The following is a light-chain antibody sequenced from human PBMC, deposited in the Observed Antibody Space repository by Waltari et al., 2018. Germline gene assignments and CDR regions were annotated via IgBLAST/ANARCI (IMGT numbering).Light chain of an antibody. J-gene: IGLJ3*02. V-gene: IGLV1-44*01. CDR2: GNN. CDR3: AAWDDSLIGPV. Sequence: QSVLTQSPSTSGTPGQKVTISCSGSSSNIGSNTVNWYQQLPGTAPKLLSYGNNQRPAGVPDRFAGSKAGTSASLAISGLQSEEEADYYCAAWDDSLIGPVFGGGTKLTVL. CDR1: SSNIGSNT.